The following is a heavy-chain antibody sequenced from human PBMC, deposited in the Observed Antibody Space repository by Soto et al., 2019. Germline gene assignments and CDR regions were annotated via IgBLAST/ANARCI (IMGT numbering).Heavy chain of an antibody. J-gene: IGHJ4*02. Sequence: EVLLLESGGGLVQPGGSLRLSSAASGFTFSSYAMSWVRQAPGKGLEWVSAISGSGGSTYYADSVKGRFTISRDNSNNTLYLKMNSLRAEDTAVYYFANELRYFDWVFDYWGQGTLVTVFS. CDR2: ISGSGGST. V-gene: IGHV3-23*01. D-gene: IGHD3-9*01. CDR3: ANELRYFDWVFDY. CDR1: GFTFSSYA.